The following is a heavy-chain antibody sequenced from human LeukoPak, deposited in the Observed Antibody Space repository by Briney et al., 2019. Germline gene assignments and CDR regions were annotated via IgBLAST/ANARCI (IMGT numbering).Heavy chain of an antibody. V-gene: IGHV3-48*01. Sequence: HAGGSLRLSCAASGFTFSSYSMNWVRQAPGKGLEWVSYISSSSTIYYADSVKGRFTISRDNAKNSLYLQMNSLRAEDTAVYYCASSGLDWVYFDYWGQGTLVTVSS. D-gene: IGHD3/OR15-3a*01. CDR2: ISSSSTI. J-gene: IGHJ4*02. CDR1: GFTFSSYS. CDR3: ASSGLDWVYFDY.